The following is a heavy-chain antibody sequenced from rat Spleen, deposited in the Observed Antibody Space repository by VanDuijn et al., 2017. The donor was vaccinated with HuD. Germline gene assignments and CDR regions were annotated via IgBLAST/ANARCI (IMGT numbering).Heavy chain of an antibody. J-gene: IGHJ4*01. D-gene: IGHD1-12*02. CDR3: ATDGYYDGTYYSVYVMDA. V-gene: IGHV5-31*01. CDR2: ISPSGGST. Sequence: EVQLVESGGGLVQPGRSLKLSCVASGFTFNNYWMTWIRQAPGKGLEWVASISPSGGSTYYRDSVMGRFTASRDDAKNTQYLQMDSLRSEDTATYYCATDGYYDGTYYSVYVMDAWGQGASVTVSS. CDR1: GFTFNNYW.